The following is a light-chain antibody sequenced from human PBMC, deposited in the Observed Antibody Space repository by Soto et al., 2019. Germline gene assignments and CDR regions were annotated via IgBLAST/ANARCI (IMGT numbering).Light chain of an antibody. CDR1: SSDVGGYNY. V-gene: IGLV2-14*01. CDR2: EVS. Sequence: QSALTQPASVSGSPGQSITISCTGTSSDVGGYNYVSWYQQHPGKAPKVMIYEVSNQPSGVSNRFSGSKSGNTASLTISGLQAEDEADYYCSSFTSSSALEVFGGGTKVTVL. CDR3: SSFTSSSALEV. J-gene: IGLJ3*02.